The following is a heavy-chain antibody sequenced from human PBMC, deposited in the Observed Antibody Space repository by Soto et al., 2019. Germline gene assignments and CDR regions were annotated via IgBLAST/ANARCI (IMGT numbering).Heavy chain of an antibody. Sequence: GESLKISCQGSGYIFTNYWISWVRQMPGKGLEYMGRIDPRDSYTHYGPSFQGHVTISADKSIGTTYLQWSTLKASDTAIYYCARVPTYYYYGMDVWGQGTTVTGSS. CDR2: IDPRDSYT. D-gene: IGHD4-17*01. CDR1: GYIFTNYW. CDR3: ARVPTYYYYGMDV. V-gene: IGHV5-10-1*01. J-gene: IGHJ6*02.